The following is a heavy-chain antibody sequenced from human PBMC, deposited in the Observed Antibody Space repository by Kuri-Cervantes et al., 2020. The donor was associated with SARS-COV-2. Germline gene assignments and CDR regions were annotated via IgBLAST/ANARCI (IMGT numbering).Heavy chain of an antibody. CDR2: ISPFFGTA. J-gene: IGHJ5*02. V-gene: IGHV1-69*13. Sequence: SVNVSCKASGGTFSSYAISWVRQAPGQGLEWMGGISPFFGTANYAQKFQGRVTITADDSTSTAYMKLSSLRSEDTAVYYCARSGYCTNGVCYDGWFDPWGQGTLVTVSS. CDR1: GGTFSSYA. CDR3: ARSGYCTNGVCYDGWFDP. D-gene: IGHD2-8*01.